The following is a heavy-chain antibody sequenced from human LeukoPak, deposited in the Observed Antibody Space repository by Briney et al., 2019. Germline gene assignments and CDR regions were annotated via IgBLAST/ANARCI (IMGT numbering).Heavy chain of an antibody. J-gene: IGHJ4*02. CDR1: GGSISSGSYY. Sequence: SETLSLTCTVSGGSISSGSYYWSWIRQPAGKGLEWIGRIYTSGSTNYNPSLKSRVTISVDTSKNQFSLRLSSVTAADTAVYYCARHRTYLAYCGGDCFGGGQGTLVTVSS. V-gene: IGHV4-61*02. CDR3: ARHRTYLAYCGGDCFG. D-gene: IGHD2-21*01. CDR2: IYTSGST.